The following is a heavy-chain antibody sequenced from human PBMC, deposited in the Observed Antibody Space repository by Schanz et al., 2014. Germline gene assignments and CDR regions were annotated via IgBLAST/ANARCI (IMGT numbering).Heavy chain of an antibody. CDR3: AKVAPAATYLDS. J-gene: IGHJ4*02. V-gene: IGHV3-11*01. Sequence: VQVVESGGGLVQPGGSLRLSCAASGFTFSDYYMSWIRQAPGKGLEWVSYISSSGSTIYYADSVKGRFTISRDNAKNSLFLQMNSLSAEDTAVYYCAKVAPAATYLDSWGLGTLVTVSS. CDR1: GFTFSDYY. D-gene: IGHD2-2*01. CDR2: ISSSGSTI.